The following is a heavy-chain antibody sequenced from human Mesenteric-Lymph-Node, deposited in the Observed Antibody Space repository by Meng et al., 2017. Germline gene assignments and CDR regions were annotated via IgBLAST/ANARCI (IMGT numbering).Heavy chain of an antibody. J-gene: IGHJ4*02. CDR3: ARAYDYGVYEVFDY. Sequence: ASVKVSCKASGYTVTGYYIHWVRQAPGQGLEWMGWINPNSGGTKYAQKFQGRVTMTRDTSISTAYVDLSRLRSDDTGVYYCARAYDYGVYEVFDYWGQGTLVTVPQ. V-gene: IGHV1-2*02. D-gene: IGHD4-17*01. CDR1: GYTVTGYY. CDR2: INPNSGGT.